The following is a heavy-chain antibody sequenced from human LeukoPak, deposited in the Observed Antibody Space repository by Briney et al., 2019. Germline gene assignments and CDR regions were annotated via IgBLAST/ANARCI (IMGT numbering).Heavy chain of an antibody. CDR2: IYPGDSDT. CDR3: ARQVDYYDSSGYSTGASWFDP. Sequence: AGESLKISCKGSGYSFTSYWIGWVRQMPGKGLEWMRIIYPGDSDTRYSPSFQGQVTISADKSISTAYLQWSSLKASDTAMYYCARQVDYYDSSGYSTGASWFDPWGQGTLVTVSS. V-gene: IGHV5-51*01. D-gene: IGHD3-22*01. J-gene: IGHJ5*02. CDR1: GYSFTSYW.